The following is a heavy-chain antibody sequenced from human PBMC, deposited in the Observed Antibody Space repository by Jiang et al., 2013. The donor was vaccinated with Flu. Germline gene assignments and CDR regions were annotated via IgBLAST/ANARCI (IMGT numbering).Heavy chain of an antibody. CDR3: ARHDRVSATFFDV. J-gene: IGHJ6*02. CDR2: MHPSDFES. CDR1: GYNFSAQW. Sequence: VQLVESGAEFKKAGESLSISCKVSGYNFSAQWIAWVRQVPGKGLEWVAVMHPSDFESDYNPSFQGQVTVSADKSTGNTFLQWSSLKASDTATYYCARHDRVSATFFDVWGQGTPVIVSS. V-gene: IGHV5-10-1*04. D-gene: IGHD1-26*01.